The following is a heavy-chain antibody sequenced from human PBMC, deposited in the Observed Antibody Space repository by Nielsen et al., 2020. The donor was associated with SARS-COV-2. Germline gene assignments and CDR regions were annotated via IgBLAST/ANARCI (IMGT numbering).Heavy chain of an antibody. J-gene: IGHJ6*02. V-gene: IGHV4-39*01. CDR3: ARHGIIGEVGTDYGMDV. CDR1: GGSISSSHYY. CDR2: IYYSGST. Sequence: SETLSLTCTVSGGSISSSHYYWGWIRQAPGKGLEWIGSIYYSGSTSYNPSLKSRITISVDTFKKQFSLKLSSVTAADTAVYYCARHGIIGEVGTDYGMDVWGQGTTVTVSS. D-gene: IGHD2-8*02.